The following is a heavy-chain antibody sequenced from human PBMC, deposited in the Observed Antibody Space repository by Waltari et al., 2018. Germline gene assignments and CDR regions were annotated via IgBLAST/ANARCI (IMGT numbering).Heavy chain of an antibody. V-gene: IGHV3-33*08. CDR2: IWYDGSNK. Sequence: QVQLVESGGGVVQPGRSLRLSCAASGFTFSSYGMHWVRQAPGKGLEWVAVIWYDGSNKYYADSGKGRFTISRDNSKNTLYLQMNSLRAEDTAMYYCARGKAPNYYGMDVWGQGTTVTVSS. CDR1: GFTFSSYG. J-gene: IGHJ6*02. CDR3: ARGKAPNYYGMDV. D-gene: IGHD3-16*01.